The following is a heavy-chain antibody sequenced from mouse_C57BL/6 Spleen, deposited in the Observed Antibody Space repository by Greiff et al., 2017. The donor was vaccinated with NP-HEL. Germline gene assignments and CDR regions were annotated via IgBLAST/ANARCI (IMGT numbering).Heavy chain of an antibody. Sequence: LQESGAELARPGASVKMSCKASGYTFTSYTMHWVKQRPGQGLEWIGYINPSSGYTKYNQKFKDKATLTADKSSSTAYMQLSSLTSEDSAVYYCARSPSSYSMDYWGQGTSVTVSS. CDR1: GYTFTSYT. V-gene: IGHV1-4*01. D-gene: IGHD2-10*01. CDR2: INPSSGYT. J-gene: IGHJ4*01. CDR3: ARSPSSYSMDY.